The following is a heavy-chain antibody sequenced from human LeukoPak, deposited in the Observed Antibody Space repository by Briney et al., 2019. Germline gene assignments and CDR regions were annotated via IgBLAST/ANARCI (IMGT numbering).Heavy chain of an antibody. Sequence: SETLSLTCTVSGGSISSYYWSWIRQPAGKGLEWIGRIYTSGSTNYNPSLTSRVTMSVDTSKNQFSLKLSSVTAADTAVYYCARVWADYSNYPNWFDPWGQGTLVTVSS. CDR2: IYTSGST. D-gene: IGHD4-11*01. V-gene: IGHV4-4*07. CDR3: ARVWADYSNYPNWFDP. CDR1: GGSISSYY. J-gene: IGHJ5*02.